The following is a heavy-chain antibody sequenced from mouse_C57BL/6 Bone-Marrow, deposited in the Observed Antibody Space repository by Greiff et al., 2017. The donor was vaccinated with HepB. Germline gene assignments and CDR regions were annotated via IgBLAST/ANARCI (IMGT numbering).Heavy chain of an antibody. Sequence: VQLQQPGAELVRPGTSVKLSCKASGYTFTSYWMHWVKQRPGQGLEWIGVIDPSDSYTNYNQKFKGKATLTVDTSSSTAYMQLSSLTSEDSAVYYCARGLGSYWGQGTTLTVSS. V-gene: IGHV1-59*01. CDR3: ARGLGSY. J-gene: IGHJ2*01. CDR1: GYTFTSYW. D-gene: IGHD4-1*01. CDR2: IDPSDSYT.